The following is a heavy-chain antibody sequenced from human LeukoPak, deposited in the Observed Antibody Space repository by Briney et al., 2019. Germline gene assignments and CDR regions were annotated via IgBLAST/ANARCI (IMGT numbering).Heavy chain of an antibody. D-gene: IGHD6-13*01. Sequence: PPGGSLRLSCAASGLTVSSNYMSWVRQAPGKGLEWVSVIYSGGSTYYADSVKGRFTISRDNSKNTLYLQMNSLRAEDTAVYYCASYSSSWFGDDAFDIWGQGTMVTVSS. J-gene: IGHJ3*02. CDR3: ASYSSSWFGDDAFDI. CDR1: GLTVSSNY. V-gene: IGHV3-53*01. CDR2: IYSGGST.